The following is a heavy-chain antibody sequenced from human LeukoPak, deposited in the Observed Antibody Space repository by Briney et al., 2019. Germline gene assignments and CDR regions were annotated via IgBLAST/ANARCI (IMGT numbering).Heavy chain of an antibody. Sequence: PGGSLRLSCAASGFTVSSNYMSWVRQAPGKGLEWVSVIYSGGSTYYADSVKGRFTISRDNAKNSLYLQMNSLRAEDTAVYYCARETPSGIAAANGFDYWGQGTLVTVSS. J-gene: IGHJ4*02. V-gene: IGHV3-53*01. CDR3: ARETPSGIAAANGFDY. CDR2: IYSGGST. D-gene: IGHD6-13*01. CDR1: GFTVSSNY.